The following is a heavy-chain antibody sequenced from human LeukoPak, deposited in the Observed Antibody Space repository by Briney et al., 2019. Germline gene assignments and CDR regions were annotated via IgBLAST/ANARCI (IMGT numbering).Heavy chain of an antibody. CDR3: SRDGTEGDNSAFDI. CDR2: IRRKRNGYTT. CDR1: GFSFSDYI. V-gene: IGHV3-72*01. J-gene: IGHJ3*02. Sequence: GGSLRLSCAASGFSFSDYILDWVRQAPGKGLEWVGRIRRKRNGYTTGYAASVKGRFTISRDDLKKSLDLHMTSLKTDDTAVYYCSRDGTEGDNSAFDIWGQGTMVTVSS. D-gene: IGHD3-22*01.